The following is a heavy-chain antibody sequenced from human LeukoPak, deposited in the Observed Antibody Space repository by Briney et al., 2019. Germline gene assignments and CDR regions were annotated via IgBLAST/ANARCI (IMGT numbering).Heavy chain of an antibody. Sequence: SVKVFCKASGGTFSSYAISWVRQAPGQGLEWMGRIIPIFGTANYAQKFQGRVTITTDESTSTAYMELSSLRSEDTAVYYCARGSVSSGWYPFWGQGTLVTVSP. CDR1: GGTFSSYA. V-gene: IGHV1-69*05. J-gene: IGHJ4*02. CDR3: ARGSVSSGWYPF. CDR2: IIPIFGTA. D-gene: IGHD6-19*01.